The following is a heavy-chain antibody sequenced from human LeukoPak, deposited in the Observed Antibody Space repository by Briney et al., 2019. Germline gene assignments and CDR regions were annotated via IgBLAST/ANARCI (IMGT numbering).Heavy chain of an antibody. Sequence: SETLSLTCTVSGGSISSYYWSWIRQPAGKGLEWIWRFNSGGSADYNPSLKSRVTMSVDTSKNQFSLRLSSVTAADTAVYYCARVYSGYDLPGSLANYYFDYWGQGTLVTVSS. CDR2: FNSGGSA. CDR1: GGSISSYY. CDR3: ARVYSGYDLPGSLANYYFDY. V-gene: IGHV4-4*07. J-gene: IGHJ4*02. D-gene: IGHD5-12*01.